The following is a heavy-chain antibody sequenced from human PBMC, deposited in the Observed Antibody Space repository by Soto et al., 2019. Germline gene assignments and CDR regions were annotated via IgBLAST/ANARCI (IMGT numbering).Heavy chain of an antibody. Sequence: EVQLVESGGGLVKPGGSLRLSCAASGFTFSSYSMNWVRQAPGKGLEWVSSISGSSSYIYYADSVKGRFTISRDNAKNSLYLQMNSLRAEDTAVYYCARGGRDTAMVTYFDYWGQGTLVTVSS. V-gene: IGHV3-21*01. CDR1: GFTFSSYS. J-gene: IGHJ4*02. CDR2: ISGSSSYI. CDR3: ARGGRDTAMVTYFDY. D-gene: IGHD5-18*01.